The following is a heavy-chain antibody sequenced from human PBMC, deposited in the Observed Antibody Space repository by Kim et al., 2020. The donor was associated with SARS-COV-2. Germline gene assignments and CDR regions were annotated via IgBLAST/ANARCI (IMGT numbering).Heavy chain of an antibody. Sequence: TTDYAALVKGSFTISRDDSQNTLYLQMNSLKTEDPAVYYCTTDGGSASDYWGQGTLVTVSS. CDR3: TTDGGSASDY. D-gene: IGHD2-15*01. CDR2: TT. J-gene: IGHJ4*02. V-gene: IGHV3-15*05.